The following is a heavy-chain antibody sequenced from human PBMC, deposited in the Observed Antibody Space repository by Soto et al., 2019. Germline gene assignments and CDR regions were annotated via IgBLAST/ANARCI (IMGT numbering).Heavy chain of an antibody. D-gene: IGHD3-3*02. CDR1: GGSISSSSYY. Sequence: SETLSLTCTVSGGSISSSSYYWGWIRQPPGKGLEWIGSIYYSGSTYYNPSLKSRVTISVDTSKNQFSLKLSSVTAAGTAVYYFARGFLMRGAFFWFDPWGQGTLVTVSS. CDR2: IYYSGST. V-gene: IGHV4-39*01. J-gene: IGHJ5*02. CDR3: ARGFLMRGAFFWFDP.